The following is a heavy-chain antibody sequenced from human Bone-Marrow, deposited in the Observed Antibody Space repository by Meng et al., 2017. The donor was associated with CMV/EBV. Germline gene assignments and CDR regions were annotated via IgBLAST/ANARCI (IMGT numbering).Heavy chain of an antibody. V-gene: IGHV4-61*01. CDR2: IYYSGST. Sequence: GSLRLSCTFSGGSVSSGSYYWSWIRQPPGKGLEWIGYIYYSGSTNYNPSLKSRVTISVDTSKNQFSLKLSSVTAADTAGYYCARDLIHYYGMDVWGQGTTVTVSS. J-gene: IGHJ6*02. CDR3: ARDLIHYYGMDV. CDR1: GGSVSSGSYY.